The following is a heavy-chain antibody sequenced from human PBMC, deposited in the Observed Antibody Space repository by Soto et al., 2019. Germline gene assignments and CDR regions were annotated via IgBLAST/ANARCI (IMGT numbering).Heavy chain of an antibody. CDR2: ISSSSSYT. CDR1: GFTFSDYY. Sequence: PGGSLRLSCAASGFTFSDYYMSWIRQAPGKGLEWVSSISSSSSYTNYADSVKGRFTISRDNAKNSLYLQMNSLRAEDTAVYYCARDRTGTTGYYYYGMDVWGQGTTVTVSS. D-gene: IGHD1-7*01. J-gene: IGHJ6*02. CDR3: ARDRTGTTGYYYYGMDV. V-gene: IGHV3-11*06.